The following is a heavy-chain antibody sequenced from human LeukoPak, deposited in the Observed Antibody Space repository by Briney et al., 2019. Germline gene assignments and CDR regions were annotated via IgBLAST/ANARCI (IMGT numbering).Heavy chain of an antibody. CDR2: ISGSGGST. V-gene: IGHV3-23*01. CDR3: AKEDEYYDILTGYYYNWFDP. CDR1: GFTFSNYW. D-gene: IGHD3-9*01. Sequence: GGSLRLSCAASGFTFSNYWMSWVRQAPGKGLEWVSAISGSGGSTYYADSVKGRFTISRDNSKNTLYLQMNSLRAEDTAVYYCAKEDEYYDILTGYYYNWFDPWGQGTLVAVSS. J-gene: IGHJ5*02.